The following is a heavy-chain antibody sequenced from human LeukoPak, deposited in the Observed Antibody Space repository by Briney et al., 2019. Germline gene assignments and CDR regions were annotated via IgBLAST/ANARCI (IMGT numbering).Heavy chain of an antibody. J-gene: IGHJ6*03. CDR2: IYTSGST. D-gene: IGHD6-19*01. CDR3: ARVDGHSSGWTGYYYYMDV. Sequence: SETLSLTCTVSGGSISSYYWSWIRQPAGKGLEWIGRIYTSGSTNYNPSLKSRVTMSVDTSKNQFSLKLSSVTAADTAVYYCARVDGHSSGWTGYYYYMDVWGKGTTVTVSS. CDR1: GGSISSYY. V-gene: IGHV4-4*07.